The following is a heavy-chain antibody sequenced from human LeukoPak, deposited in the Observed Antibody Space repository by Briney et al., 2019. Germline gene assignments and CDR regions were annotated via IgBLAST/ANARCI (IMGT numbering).Heavy chain of an antibody. CDR3: ARCGYGGYWRRAYFDY. CDR2: INHSGST. D-gene: IGHD5-12*01. V-gene: IGHV4-34*01. Sequence: SETLSLTCAVYGGSFSGYYWSWIRQPPGKGLEWIGEINHSGSTNYNPSLKSRVTISVDTSKNQFSLKLSSVTAADTAVYYCARCGYGGYWRRAYFDYWGQGTLVTVSS. CDR1: GGSFSGYY. J-gene: IGHJ4*02.